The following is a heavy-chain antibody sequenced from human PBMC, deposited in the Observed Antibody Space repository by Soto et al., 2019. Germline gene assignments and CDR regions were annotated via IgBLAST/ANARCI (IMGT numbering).Heavy chain of an antibody. CDR3: ARGEDAFFYYGLDV. Sequence: PSETLSLTCTVSGGSITSSYWSWIRRPPGKGLEWIAYIYDTGISGYTPSTSYNPSLKSRVTMSVDTSKSLFSLKLTPVTAADTAVYYCARGEDAFFYYGLDVWGQGITVTVSS. J-gene: IGHJ6*02. CDR2: IYDTGISGYTPST. CDR1: GGSITSSY. V-gene: IGHV4-59*01.